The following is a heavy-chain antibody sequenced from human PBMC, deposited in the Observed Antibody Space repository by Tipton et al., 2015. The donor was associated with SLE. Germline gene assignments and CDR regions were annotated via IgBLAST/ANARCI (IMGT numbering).Heavy chain of an antibody. D-gene: IGHD2-2*01. CDR1: GGSIASSSES. J-gene: IGHJ4*02. Sequence: GLVKPSETLFLSCTVSGGSIASSSESWDWIRQSPGKGLEWIGTIYYSGSTYYNPSLKSRVTISLDTSKNRFSLKLSSLTAADTAVYYCARSSRYGSSTSCSYFDYWGQGSLVTVSS. V-gene: IGHV4-39*07. CDR3: ARSSRYGSSTSCSYFDY. CDR2: IYYSGST.